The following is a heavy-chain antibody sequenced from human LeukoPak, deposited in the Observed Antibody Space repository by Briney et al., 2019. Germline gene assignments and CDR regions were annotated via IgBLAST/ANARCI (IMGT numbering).Heavy chain of an antibody. D-gene: IGHD2-15*01. V-gene: IGHV4-39*01. CDR3: ARQAVVVAALLDC. CDR2: IYYSGST. CDR1: GGSISSGDYY. Sequence: SETLSLTCTVSGGSISSGDYYWGWIRQPPGKGLEWIGNIYYSGSTYYNPSLMSRVTISVDTSKNHFSLKLSSVTAADTAVYYCARQAVVVAALLDCWGQGTLVTVSS. J-gene: IGHJ4*02.